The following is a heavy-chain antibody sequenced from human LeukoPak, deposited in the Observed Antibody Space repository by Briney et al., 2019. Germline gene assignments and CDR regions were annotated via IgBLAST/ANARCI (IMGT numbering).Heavy chain of an antibody. J-gene: IGHJ6*03. CDR2: IYYSGST. D-gene: IGHD3-3*01. CDR3: ARAPGFDYDFWSGYYRYYYMDV. Sequence: SETLSLTCTVSGGSISSYYWSWIRQPPGKGLEWIGYIYYSGSTNYNPSLKSRVTISVDTSKNQFSLKLSSVTAADTAVYYCARAPGFDYDFWSGYYRYYYMDVWGKGTTVTVSS. CDR1: GGSISSYY. V-gene: IGHV4-59*01.